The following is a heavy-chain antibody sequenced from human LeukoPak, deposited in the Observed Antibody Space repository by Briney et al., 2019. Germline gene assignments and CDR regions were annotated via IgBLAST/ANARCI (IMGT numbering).Heavy chain of an antibody. CDR3: AKDDGFDN. J-gene: IGHJ3*02. CDR2: FSASGGNT. V-gene: IGHV3-23*01. CDR1: GFTFSNYA. Sequence: GGSLRLSCAASGFTFSNYAMSWVRQAPGKGLEWVSGFSASGGNTYYADSVKGRFTISGDNSRNTLYLQMNSLRAEDTAVYYCAKDDGFDNWGQGTMVTVSS.